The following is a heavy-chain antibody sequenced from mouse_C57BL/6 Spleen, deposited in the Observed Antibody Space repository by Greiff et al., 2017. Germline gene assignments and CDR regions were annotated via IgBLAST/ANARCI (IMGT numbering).Heavy chain of an antibody. CDR2: INPGSGGT. Sequence: QVQLKESGAELVRPGTSVKVSCKASGYAFTNYLIEWVKQRPGQGLEWIGVINPGSGGTNYNEKFKGKATLTAAKSSSTAYMQLSSLTSEDSAVYFCAREDLLLLDYWGQGTTLTVSS. CDR1: GYAFTNYL. V-gene: IGHV1-54*01. CDR3: AREDLLLLDY. D-gene: IGHD1-1*01. J-gene: IGHJ2*01.